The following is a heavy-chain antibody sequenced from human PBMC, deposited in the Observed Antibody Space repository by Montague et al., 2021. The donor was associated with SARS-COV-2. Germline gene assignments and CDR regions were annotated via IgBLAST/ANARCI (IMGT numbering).Heavy chain of an antibody. CDR1: GFTFSSYE. CDR3: ARGNYDNSGHYQAYYFDN. Sequence: SLRLSCAASGFTFSSYEMHWVRQATGKGLEWVSDINSVGITNYQAAFVRGCFIFSRDNDKNSLYLQMNSLRAEDTAVYYCARGNYDNSGHYQAYYFDNWGQGTMVTVSS. J-gene: IGHJ4*01. CDR2: INSVGITN. D-gene: IGHD3-22*01. V-gene: IGHV3-48*03.